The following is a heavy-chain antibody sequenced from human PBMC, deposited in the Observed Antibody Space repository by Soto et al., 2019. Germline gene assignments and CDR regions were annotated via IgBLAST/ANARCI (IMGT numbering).Heavy chain of an antibody. V-gene: IGHV6-1*01. CDR2: TYYRSKWYN. Sequence: PSQTLSLTCAISGDSVSSNSAAWNWIRQSPSRGLEWLGRTYYRSKWYNDYAVSVKSRITINPDTSKNQFSLQLNSVTPEDTAVYYCARVEMATEHQKVSWYYFDYCGQGPLVTVYS. CDR1: GDSVSSNSAA. D-gene: IGHD5-12*01. J-gene: IGHJ4*02. CDR3: ARVEMATEHQKVSWYYFDY.